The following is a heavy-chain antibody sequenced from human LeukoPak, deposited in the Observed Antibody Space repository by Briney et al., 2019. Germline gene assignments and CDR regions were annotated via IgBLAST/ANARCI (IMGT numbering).Heavy chain of an antibody. CDR2: IYPGDSET. V-gene: IGHV5-51*01. J-gene: IGHJ4*02. D-gene: IGHD6-6*01. CDR1: GHSFSTSL. Sequence: GESLKISCKDSGHSFSTSLIVWVRQKPGRGLEWMGVIYPGDSETKYSPSFQGQVSFSADKSISTAYLQWDSLKASDTAIYYCARPKYSSSLAFDYWGQGTPVTVSS. CDR3: ARPKYSSSLAFDY.